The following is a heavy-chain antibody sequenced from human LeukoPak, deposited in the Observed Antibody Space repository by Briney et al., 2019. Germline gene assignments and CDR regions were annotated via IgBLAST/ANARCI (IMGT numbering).Heavy chain of an antibody. J-gene: IGHJ4*02. V-gene: IGHV3-30*04. D-gene: IGHD3-10*01. Sequence: GRSLRLSCAASGFTFSSYAMHWVRQAPGKGLEWVAVISYDGSNKYYADSVKGRFTISRDNSKNTLYLQMNSLRAEDTAVYYCARDPHYYGSGFPPNYFDYWGQGTLVTVSS. CDR1: GFTFSSYA. CDR2: ISYDGSNK. CDR3: ARDPHYYGSGFPPNYFDY.